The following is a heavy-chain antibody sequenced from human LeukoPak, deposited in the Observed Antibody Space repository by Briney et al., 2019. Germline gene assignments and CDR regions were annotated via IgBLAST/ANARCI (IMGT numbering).Heavy chain of an antibody. D-gene: IGHD2-2*01. J-gene: IGHJ3*02. CDR1: GGSITSGGYS. CDR3: ARTLMPSIHEAFHI. V-gene: IGHV4-61*02. Sequence: PSETLSLTCTVSGGSITSGGYSWNWIRQPAGKGLEWIGRIHTSGSANYNPSLKSRVTFSVGTSKNHFSLNLSSVTAADTAIYYCARTLMPSIHEAFHIWGQGTTVTVSS. CDR2: IHTSGSA.